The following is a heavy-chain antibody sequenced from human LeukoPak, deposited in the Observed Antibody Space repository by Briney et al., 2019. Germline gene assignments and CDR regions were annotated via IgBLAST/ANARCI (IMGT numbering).Heavy chain of an antibody. Sequence: GGSLRLSCAASGFTFSSYAMHWVRQAPGKGLEWVAVISYDGSNKYYADSVKGRFTISRDNSKSTLYLQMNSLRAEDTAVYYCARDPSSGWYEGELGAFDIWGQGTMVTVSS. V-gene: IGHV3-30-3*01. CDR2: ISYDGSNK. CDR3: ARDPSSGWYEGELGAFDI. J-gene: IGHJ3*02. D-gene: IGHD6-19*01. CDR1: GFTFSSYA.